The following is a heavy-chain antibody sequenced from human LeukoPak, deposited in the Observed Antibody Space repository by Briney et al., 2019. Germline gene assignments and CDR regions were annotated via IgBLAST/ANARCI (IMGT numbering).Heavy chain of an antibody. CDR1: GFTFSTYA. CDR3: AKTLPSPLGYCSSTSCPTDAFDI. Sequence: GRSLRLSCAASGFTFSTYAMSWVRQAPGKGLEWVSAISGSGGSTYYADSVKGRFTISRDNSKNTLYLQMDSLRADDTAVYYCAKTLPSPLGYCSSTSCPTDAFDIWGQGTMVTVSS. V-gene: IGHV3-23*01. D-gene: IGHD2-2*01. J-gene: IGHJ3*02. CDR2: ISGSGGST.